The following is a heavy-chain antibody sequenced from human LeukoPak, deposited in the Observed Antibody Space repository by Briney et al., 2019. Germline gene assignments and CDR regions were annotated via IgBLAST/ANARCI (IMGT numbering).Heavy chain of an antibody. Sequence: PSGTLSLTCAVSGGSISSSNWWSWVRQPPGKGLEWIGEIYHSGSTHYNPSLKSRVTISVDKSKNQFSLKLSPVTAADTAVYYCARDIAAAGGTYYFDYWGQGTLVTVSS. CDR2: IYHSGST. V-gene: IGHV4-4*02. D-gene: IGHD6-13*01. CDR1: GGSISSSNW. J-gene: IGHJ4*02. CDR3: ARDIAAAGGTYYFDY.